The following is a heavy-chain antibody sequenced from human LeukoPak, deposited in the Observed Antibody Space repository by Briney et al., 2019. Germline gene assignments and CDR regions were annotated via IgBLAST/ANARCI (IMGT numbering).Heavy chain of an antibody. CDR2: IYPGDSDT. J-gene: IGHJ6*02. D-gene: IGHD5-18*01. CDR1: GYSFTTYW. CDR3: ARDLLRETLDLNGYGFPYYYYYGMDV. V-gene: IGHV5-51*01. Sequence: PGESLKISCKGSGYSFTTYWIGWVRQMPGKGLEWMGIIYPGDSDTRYSPSFQGQVTISADKSISTAYLQRSSLKASDTAMYYCARDLLRETLDLNGYGFPYYYYYGMDVWGQGTTVTVSS.